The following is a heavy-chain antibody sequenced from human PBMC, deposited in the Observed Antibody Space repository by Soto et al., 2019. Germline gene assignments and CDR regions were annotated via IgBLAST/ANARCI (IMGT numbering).Heavy chain of an antibody. Sequence: EVQLVETGGGLIQPGGSLRLSCAASGFTVSSHYMSWVRQAPGKGLEWVSVIYSGGSTYYADSVKGRFTIYRDNSKNTLYLQMNSPRAEDTAVYYCARELDYGDVGGAFDIWGQGTMVTVSS. D-gene: IGHD4-17*01. J-gene: IGHJ3*02. CDR2: IYSGGST. CDR1: GFTVSSHY. V-gene: IGHV3-53*02. CDR3: ARELDYGDVGGAFDI.